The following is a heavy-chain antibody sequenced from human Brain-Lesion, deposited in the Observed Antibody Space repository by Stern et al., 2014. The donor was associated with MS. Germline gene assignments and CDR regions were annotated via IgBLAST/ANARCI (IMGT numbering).Heavy chain of an antibody. CDR1: GYIFTGYY. CDR3: ARDQRGITIFGVVTDYYYLGMDV. D-gene: IGHD3-3*01. V-gene: IGHV1-2*02. J-gene: IGHJ6*02. CDR2: INPNTGGT. Sequence: VQLVESGGEVKKPGASVKVSCKTSGYIFTGYYIHWVRQAPGQGLEWMAWINPNTGGTNYAQKFQGRVTMSRDTSISTAYVELSSLTSDDTAVYYCARDQRGITIFGVVTDYYYLGMDVWGQGTTVTVSS.